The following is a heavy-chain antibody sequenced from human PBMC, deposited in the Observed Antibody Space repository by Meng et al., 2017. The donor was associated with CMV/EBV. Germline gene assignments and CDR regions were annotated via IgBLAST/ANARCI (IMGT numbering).Heavy chain of an antibody. CDR1: GYSIRSGYY. CDR2: IYHSGRT. D-gene: IGHD6-13*01. V-gene: IGHV4-38-2*01. Sequence: GSLSLTCAVSGYSIRSGYYWGWIRQPPGKGLEWIGSIYHSGRTYYNPSLKSRVTISVDTSKNQFSLKLSSVTAADTAVYYCAIGIAAGRFDPWGQGTLVTVSS. J-gene: IGHJ5*02. CDR3: AIGIAAGRFDP.